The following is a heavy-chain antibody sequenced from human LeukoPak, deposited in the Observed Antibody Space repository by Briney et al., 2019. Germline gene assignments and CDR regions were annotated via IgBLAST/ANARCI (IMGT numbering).Heavy chain of an antibody. V-gene: IGHV3-33*08. J-gene: IGHJ4*02. CDR3: ARARGKSSFDY. CDR2: IWYDGSNK. D-gene: IGHD1-14*01. Sequence: GESLRLSCAASGFTFSSHGMHWVRQAPGKGLEWVAVIWYDGSNKYYADSVKGRFTISRDNSKNTLYLQMNSLRAEDTAVYYCARARGKSSFDYWGQGTLVTVSS. CDR1: GFTFSSHG.